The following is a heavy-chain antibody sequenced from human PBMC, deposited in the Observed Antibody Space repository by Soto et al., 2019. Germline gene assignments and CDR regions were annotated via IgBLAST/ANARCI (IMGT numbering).Heavy chain of an antibody. CDR3: ARGLNSGYSSSCPFDY. CDR1: GGSISSGDYY. D-gene: IGHD6-13*01. Sequence: SETLSLTCTVSGGSISSGDYYWSWIRQHPGKGLEWIGYIYYSGSTYYNPSLKSRVTISVDTSKNQFSLKLSSVTAADTAVYYCARGLNSGYSSSCPFDYWGQGTLVTVSA. J-gene: IGHJ4*02. CDR2: IYYSGST. V-gene: IGHV4-31*03.